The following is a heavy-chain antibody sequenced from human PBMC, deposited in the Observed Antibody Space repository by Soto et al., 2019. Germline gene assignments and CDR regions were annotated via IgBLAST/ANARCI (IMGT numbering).Heavy chain of an antibody. CDR3: ARELSWSGRDY. Sequence: EVQLVESGGGLVQPGGSLRLSCAASGFRFNTNWMSWVRQAPGKGLEWVANIKHDGSERNHVDSVRGRFTIYIDNAKSSLYLQMNSLRVEDTAVYYCARELSWSGRDYWGQGTLVIVSP. J-gene: IGHJ4*02. D-gene: IGHD3-10*01. CDR2: IKHDGSER. V-gene: IGHV3-7*01. CDR1: GFRFNTNW.